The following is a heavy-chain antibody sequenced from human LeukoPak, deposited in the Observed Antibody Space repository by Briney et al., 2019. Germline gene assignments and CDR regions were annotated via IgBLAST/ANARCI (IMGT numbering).Heavy chain of an antibody. V-gene: IGHV1-18*01. J-gene: IGHJ4*02. CDR3: ARDEDYNPLVH. Sequence: GASVKVSCRASGYTFSNYGVTWVRQAPGQGLEWMGWLSTYTGKTYYAQKFQGRVTMTTDTATSTAYMELRSLKSDDTAIYYCARDEDYNPLVHWGQGILVTVSS. CDR1: GYTFSNYG. D-gene: IGHD4/OR15-4a*01. CDR2: LSTYTGKT.